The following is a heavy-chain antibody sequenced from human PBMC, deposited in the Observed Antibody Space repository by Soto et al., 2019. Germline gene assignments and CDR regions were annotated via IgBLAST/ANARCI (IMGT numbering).Heavy chain of an antibody. V-gene: IGHV3-11*01. Sequence: QVQLVESGGGLVKPGGSLRLSCAASGFTFSDYYMSWIRQAPGKGLEWVSYISSSGSTIYYADSVKGRFTISRDNAKNSLYRQMNSMRAEDTAVYYCARDMPVTMVRGVMSYFDYWGQGTLVTVSS. CDR2: ISSSGSTI. J-gene: IGHJ4*02. D-gene: IGHD3-10*01. CDR1: GFTFSDYY. CDR3: ARDMPVTMVRGVMSYFDY.